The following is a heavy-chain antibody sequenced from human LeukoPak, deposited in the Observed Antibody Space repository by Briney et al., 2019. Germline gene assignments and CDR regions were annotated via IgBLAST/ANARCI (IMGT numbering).Heavy chain of an antibody. CDR2: IYPRDSDT. CDR1: GYRFTSYW. V-gene: IGHV5-51*01. D-gene: IGHD6-6*01. Sequence: PGGSLQISFKGSGYRFTSYWIGWVRPMPGKGLEGMGIIYPRDSDTRYSPSFQGHVTISADKSLSTAYLQWSSLKASDTGMYYCARDFVRAFDMWGEGTMVTVSS. J-gene: IGHJ3*02. CDR3: ARDFVRAFDM.